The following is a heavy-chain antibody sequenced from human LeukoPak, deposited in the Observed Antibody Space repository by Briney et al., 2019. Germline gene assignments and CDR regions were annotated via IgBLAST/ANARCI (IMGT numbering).Heavy chain of an antibody. Sequence: SETLSLTCAVYGGSFSGYYWSWIRQPPGKGLEWIGEINHSGSTNYNPSLKSRVTISVDTSKNQFSLKLSSVTAADTAVYYCARVKTSQSHAFDIWGQGTMVTVPS. CDR2: INHSGST. J-gene: IGHJ3*02. CDR1: GGSFSGYY. V-gene: IGHV4-34*01. CDR3: ARVKTSQSHAFDI.